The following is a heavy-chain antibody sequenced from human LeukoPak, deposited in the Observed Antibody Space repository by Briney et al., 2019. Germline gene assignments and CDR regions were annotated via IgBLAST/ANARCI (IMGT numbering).Heavy chain of an antibody. CDR2: MNPNSGNT. D-gene: IGHD3-22*01. Sequence: VSVKVSCKASGYTFTSYDVNWVRQATGQGLEWMGRMNPNSGNTGYAQNFQGRLTITRNTSISTAYMELSSLRSEDTAVYYCARIYASHYYDSSGAFDYWGQGTLVTVSS. V-gene: IGHV1-8*03. J-gene: IGHJ4*02. CDR1: GYTFTSYD. CDR3: ARIYASHYYDSSGAFDY.